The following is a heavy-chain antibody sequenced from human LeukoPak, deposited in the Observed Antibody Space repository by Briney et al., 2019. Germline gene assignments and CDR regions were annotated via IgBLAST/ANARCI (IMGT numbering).Heavy chain of an antibody. V-gene: IGHV3-23*01. CDR1: GFTFSSYD. CDR3: AKALNYWYFDL. J-gene: IGHJ2*01. CDR2: SGGDGGST. Sequence: PGGSETLLCAASGFTFSSYDVSWVRQAPGRGLEWVSASGGDGGSTYADSVKGRFTISRDSSKNTLYLQMNSLRAEDTATYYCAKALNYWYFDLWGRGNLVSVSS.